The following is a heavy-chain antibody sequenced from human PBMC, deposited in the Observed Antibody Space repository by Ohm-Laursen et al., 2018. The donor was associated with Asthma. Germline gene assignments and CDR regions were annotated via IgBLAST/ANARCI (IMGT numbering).Heavy chain of an antibody. J-gene: IGHJ5*02. V-gene: IGHV3-33*08. Sequence: SLRLSCIASGFTFTSYDMYWVRQASGKGLEFVAVIWYGGSNKYYADSVKGRFTISRDIAKNTLYLEMNSLRAEDTAVYYCVRDYCIDGFCSKAFDPWGQGTLVTVSS. CDR2: IWYGGSNK. CDR3: VRDYCIDGFCSKAFDP. CDR1: GFTFTSYD. D-gene: IGHD2-8*01.